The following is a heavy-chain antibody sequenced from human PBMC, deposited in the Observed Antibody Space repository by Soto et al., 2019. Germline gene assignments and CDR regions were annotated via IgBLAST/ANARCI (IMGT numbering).Heavy chain of an antibody. D-gene: IGHD4-17*01. V-gene: IGHV1-2*02. CDR2: INPKSGDT. J-gene: IGHJ5*02. CDR3: ARVKDADYRNWFDP. CDR1: GYTFSDYY. Sequence: ASVEVSCKASGYTFSDYYMRWVRPAPGQGLEWMGWINPKSGDTSYAQKFHCGVTMTRDRSISTGCMELSRVISDDTAVYYCARVKDADYRNWFDPWGQGTLVNVSA.